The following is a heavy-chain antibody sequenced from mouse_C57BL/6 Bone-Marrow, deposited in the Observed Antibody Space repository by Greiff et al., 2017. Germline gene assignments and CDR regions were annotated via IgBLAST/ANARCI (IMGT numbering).Heavy chain of an antibody. Sequence: EVHLVESGGGLVKPGGSLKLSCAASGFTFSSYAMSWVRQTPEKRLEWVATISDGGSYTYYPDNVKGRFTISRDNAKNNLYLQMSHLKSEDTAMYYCARDSANCYYFDYWGQGTTLTVSS. D-gene: IGHD4-1*01. CDR1: GFTFSSYA. CDR2: ISDGGSYT. CDR3: ARDSANCYYFDY. V-gene: IGHV5-4*01. J-gene: IGHJ2*01.